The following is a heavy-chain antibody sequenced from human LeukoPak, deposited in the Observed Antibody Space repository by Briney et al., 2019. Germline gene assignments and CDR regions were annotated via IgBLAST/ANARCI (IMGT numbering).Heavy chain of an antibody. V-gene: IGHV3-23*01. D-gene: IGHD6-13*01. CDR2: ISGSGDST. J-gene: IGHJ4*02. CDR3: AKTRPLDSSSWSHGDY. CDR1: GFTFSSYA. Sequence: GGSLRLSCTASGFTFSSYAMSWVRQAPGKGLEWVSAISGSGDSTYYGDSVKGRFTISRDNSKNTLYLQMNSLRAEDTAVYYCAKTRPLDSSSWSHGDYWGQGTLVTVSS.